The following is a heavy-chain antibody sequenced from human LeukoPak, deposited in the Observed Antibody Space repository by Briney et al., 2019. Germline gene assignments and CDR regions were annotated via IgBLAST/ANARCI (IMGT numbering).Heavy chain of an antibody. CDR2: VYSTGST. D-gene: IGHD6-13*01. V-gene: IGHV4-4*07. CDR1: GGSISSYY. Sequence: SETLSLTCTVSGGSISSYYWGWIRQPAGKGLEWIGRVYSTGSTYYNPSLKSRVTMSVDTSKNQFSLKLTSVTAADTALYYCARDRHSSTPYGMDVWGQGTTVTVSS. CDR3: ARDRHSSTPYGMDV. J-gene: IGHJ6*02.